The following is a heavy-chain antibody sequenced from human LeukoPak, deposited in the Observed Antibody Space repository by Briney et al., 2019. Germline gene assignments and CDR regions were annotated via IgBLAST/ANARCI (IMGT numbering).Heavy chain of an antibody. Sequence: ASVKVSCKTSGYTFSGYYIHWVRQAPGQGLEWMGHINPHSGGTNSAQKFQGRVTMTRDTSISTAYMELSRLRSDDTATYYCARSQTLIDYWGRGTVVTVSS. V-gene: IGHV1-2*06. J-gene: IGHJ4*02. CDR2: INPHSGGT. CDR1: GYTFSGYY. CDR3: ARSQTLIDY.